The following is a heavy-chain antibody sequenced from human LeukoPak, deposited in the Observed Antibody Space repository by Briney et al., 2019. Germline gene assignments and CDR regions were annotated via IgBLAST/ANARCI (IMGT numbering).Heavy chain of an antibody. CDR1: GYTFTSYG. D-gene: IGHD2-21*01. CDR3: ARDARDSPRKHSGRALRDY. CDR2: ISAYNGNT. Sequence: ASVKVSCKASGYTFTSYGISWVRQAPGQGLEWMGWISAYNGNTNYAQKLQGRVTMTTDTSTSTAYMELRSLRSDDTAVYYCARDARDSPRKHSGRALRDYWGQGTLVTVSS. V-gene: IGHV1-18*04. J-gene: IGHJ4*02.